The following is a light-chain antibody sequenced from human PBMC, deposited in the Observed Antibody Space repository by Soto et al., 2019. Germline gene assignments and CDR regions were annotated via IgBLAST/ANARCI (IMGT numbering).Light chain of an antibody. CDR3: QQYGSSPLT. Sequence: EIVLTQSPGTLSVSPGERATLSFMSSQSVSSSYLAWYQQKPGQAPRLLIYGASSRATGIPDRFSGSGSGTDFTLTISRLEPEDFAVYYRQQYGSSPLTFGQGTRLEIK. J-gene: IGKJ5*01. V-gene: IGKV3-20*01. CDR1: QSVSSSY. CDR2: GAS.